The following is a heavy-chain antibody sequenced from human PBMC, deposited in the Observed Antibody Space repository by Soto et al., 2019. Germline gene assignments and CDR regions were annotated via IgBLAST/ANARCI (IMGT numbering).Heavy chain of an antibody. CDR1: GFTFSSYA. Sequence: EVQLLESGGGLVQPGGSLRLSCAASGFTFSSYAMTWVRQAPGKGLQWVSGISGPGGTTYYADSVKGRSTISRYNSKSTLYLQVNNLRAEDTAIYYCAKSISFGGVIAYTLDYWGQGALVTVSS. V-gene: IGHV3-23*01. D-gene: IGHD3-16*01. J-gene: IGHJ4*02. CDR2: ISGPGGTT. CDR3: AKSISFGGVIAYTLDY.